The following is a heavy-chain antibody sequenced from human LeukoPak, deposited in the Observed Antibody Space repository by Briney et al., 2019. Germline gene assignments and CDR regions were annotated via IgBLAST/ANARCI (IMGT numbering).Heavy chain of an antibody. J-gene: IGHJ3*02. V-gene: IGHV1-46*01. CDR3: ARIRDGYNDAYDI. CDR2: INPGGDNT. D-gene: IGHD5-24*01. Sequence: ASVKVSCKAAGYTFTKYYIHWVGQAPGQGREWMGLINPGGDNTNYAQNFQGRVTMTRHPSTSTVYMELSRLRSEDTTIYYCARIRDGYNDAYDIWGQGTVVTAPS. CDR1: GYTFTKYY.